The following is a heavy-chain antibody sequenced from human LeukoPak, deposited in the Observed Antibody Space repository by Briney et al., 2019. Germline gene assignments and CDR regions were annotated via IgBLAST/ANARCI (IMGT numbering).Heavy chain of an antibody. CDR1: GFTFSTSW. D-gene: IGHD6-13*01. J-gene: IGHJ6*02. CDR3: ARDEGDSWTYYGMDV. Sequence: GGSLRLSCAASGFTFSTSWMHWVRQAPGKGLEWVANIKEDGSEKYHADSVKGRFSISRDNAKNSLFLQMNSLRAEDTAVYYCARDEGDSWTYYGMDVWGQGTTVTVSS. CDR2: IKEDGSEK. V-gene: IGHV3-7*03.